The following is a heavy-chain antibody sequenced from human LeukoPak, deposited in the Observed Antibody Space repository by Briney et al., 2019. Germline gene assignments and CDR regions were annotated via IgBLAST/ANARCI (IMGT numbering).Heavy chain of an antibody. CDR2: VNWNGGST. J-gene: IGHJ4*02. D-gene: IGHD6-13*01. CDR1: GFTFSSYA. CDR3: ARGSYSSSWPPNDY. Sequence: GGSLRLSCAASGFTFSSYAMSWVRQAPGKGLEWVSGVNWNGGSTGYTDSVKGRFTISRDNAKNSLYLQMNSLRAEDTALYYCARGSYSSSWPPNDYWGQGTLVTVSS. V-gene: IGHV3-20*04.